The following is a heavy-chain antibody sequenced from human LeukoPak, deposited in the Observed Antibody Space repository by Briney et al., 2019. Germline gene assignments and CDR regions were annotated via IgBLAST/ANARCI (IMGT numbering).Heavy chain of an antibody. Sequence: ASVKVSCKASGYTFTGYYMHWVRQAPGQGLEWRGWINPNSGGTNYAQKFQGRVTMTRDTSITTAYMELRRLRSDDTAVYYCARDGNGNDYVWGSYRSAFDYWGQGTLVTVSS. CDR1: GYTFTGYY. CDR3: ARDGNGNDYVWGSYRSAFDY. J-gene: IGHJ4*02. V-gene: IGHV1-2*02. D-gene: IGHD3-16*02. CDR2: INPNSGGT.